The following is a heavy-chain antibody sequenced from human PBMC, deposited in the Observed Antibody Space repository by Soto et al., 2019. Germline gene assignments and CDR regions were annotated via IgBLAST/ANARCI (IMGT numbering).Heavy chain of an antibody. J-gene: IGHJ6*03. D-gene: IGHD2-2*01. CDR2: IYYSGST. CDR1: GGSISSSSYY. CDR3: ARQGYCSSTSSYFVRGYYYYYMYV. V-gene: IGHV4-39*01. Sequence: QLQLQESGPGLVKSSETLSLTSTVSGGSISSSSYYWGWIRQPPGKGLEWIGSIYYSGSTYYNPSLHSLPTISEDTSKPQLPLKPRSVTAADPAVYYSARQGYCSSTSSYFVRGYYYYYMYVWGKGTTVTVSS.